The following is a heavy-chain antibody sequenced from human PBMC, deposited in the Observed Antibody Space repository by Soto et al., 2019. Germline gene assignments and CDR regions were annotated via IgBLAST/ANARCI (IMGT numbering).Heavy chain of an antibody. Sequence: EVQLVETGGGLIQPGGSLRLSCAASGFTVSSNYMSWVRQAPGKGLEWVSVIYSGGSTYYADSVKCRFTISRDNSKNTLYLQMNSLRAEDTAVYYCASYSYGLYYFDYWGQGTLVTVSS. CDR1: GFTVSSNY. V-gene: IGHV3-53*02. D-gene: IGHD5-18*01. CDR3: ASYSYGLYYFDY. J-gene: IGHJ4*02. CDR2: IYSGGST.